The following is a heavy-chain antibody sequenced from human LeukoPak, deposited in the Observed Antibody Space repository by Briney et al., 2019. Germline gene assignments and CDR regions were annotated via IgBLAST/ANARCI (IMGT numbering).Heavy chain of an antibody. CDR3: AIPYSSSWYGDY. CDR1: GGTFSSYA. D-gene: IGHD6-13*01. CDR2: IIPIFGTA. J-gene: IGHJ4*02. Sequence: KXXCKASGGTFSSYAISWVRQAPGQGLEWMGGIIPIFGTANYAQKFQGRVTITADKSTSTAYMELSSLRSEDTAVYYCAIPYSSSWYGDYWGQGTLVTVSS. V-gene: IGHV1-69*06.